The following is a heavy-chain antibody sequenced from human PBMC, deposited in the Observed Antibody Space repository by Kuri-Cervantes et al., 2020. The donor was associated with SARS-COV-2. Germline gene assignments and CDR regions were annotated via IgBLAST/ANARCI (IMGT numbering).Heavy chain of an antibody. Sequence: ASVKVSCKVSGYTLTELSMHWVRQAPGKGLEWMGGFDPEYGETIYAQKFQGRVTMTEDTSTDTAYMELSSLRSEDTAVYYCARDYIAAAGRSWFDPWGQGTRVTVSS. CDR2: FDPEYGET. J-gene: IGHJ5*02. D-gene: IGHD6-13*01. CDR3: ARDYIAAAGRSWFDP. CDR1: GYTLTELS. V-gene: IGHV1-24*01.